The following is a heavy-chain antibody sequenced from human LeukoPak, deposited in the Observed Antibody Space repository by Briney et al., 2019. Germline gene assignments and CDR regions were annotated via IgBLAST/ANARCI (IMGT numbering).Heavy chain of an antibody. Sequence: PSETLSLTCTVSGGSISSYYWSWIRQPPGKGLEWIGYIYYSGSTNYNPSLKSRVTISVDTSKNQFSLKLSSVTAADTAVYYCARISGYGAGWFDPWGQGTLVTVSS. V-gene: IGHV4-59*08. J-gene: IGHJ5*02. D-gene: IGHD5-12*01. CDR2: IYYSGST. CDR1: GGSISSYY. CDR3: ARISGYGAGWFDP.